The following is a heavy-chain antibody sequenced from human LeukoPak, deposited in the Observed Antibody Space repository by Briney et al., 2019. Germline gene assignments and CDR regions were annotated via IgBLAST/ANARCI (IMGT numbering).Heavy chain of an antibody. CDR2: IRSDGGET. J-gene: IGHJ2*01. CDR3: AKTSGYSSGWFYWYFDL. D-gene: IGHD6-19*01. CDR1: GFTFTYHW. Sequence: GGSLRLSCAASGFTFTYHWMHWVRQGPGKGLVWVSRIRSDGGETNYADSVKGRFTISRDNAKNTLYLQMNSLGAEDTALYYCAKTSGYSSGWFYWYFDLWGRGTLVTVSS. V-gene: IGHV3-74*01.